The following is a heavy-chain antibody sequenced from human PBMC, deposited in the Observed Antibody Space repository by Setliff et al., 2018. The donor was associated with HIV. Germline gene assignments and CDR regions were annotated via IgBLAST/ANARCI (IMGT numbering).Heavy chain of an antibody. J-gene: IGHJ4*02. D-gene: IGHD3-9*01. Sequence: GSLRLSCAASGFTFSSYSMNWVRQAPGKGLEWVSPISSSSSYIYYADSVKGRFTISRDNAKNSLYLQMNSLRAEDTAVYYCAKSPPDYDILTGWPEYFDYWGQGTLVTVSS. CDR2: ISSSSSYI. V-gene: IGHV3-21*01. CDR3: AKSPPDYDILTGWPEYFDY. CDR1: GFTFSSYS.